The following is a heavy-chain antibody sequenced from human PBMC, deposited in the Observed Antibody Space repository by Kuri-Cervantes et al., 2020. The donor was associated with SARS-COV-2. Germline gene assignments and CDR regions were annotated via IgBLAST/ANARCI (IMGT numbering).Heavy chain of an antibody. CDR1: KFTFPNNE. D-gene: IGHD1-26*01. Sequence: GGSLRLSCTGSKFTFPNNELNWVPPAPGKGLEWVSHFSRGGTTIYCADSVKGRFTISRDNSKNTLYLQMNSLRAEDTAVYYCAKIAAGLLHYFDYWGQGTLVTVSS. V-gene: IGHV3-48*03. J-gene: IGHJ4*02. CDR2: FSRGGTTI. CDR3: AKIAAGLLHYFDY.